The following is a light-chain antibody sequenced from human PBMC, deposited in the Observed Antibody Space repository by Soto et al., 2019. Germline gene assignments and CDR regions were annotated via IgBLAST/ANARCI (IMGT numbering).Light chain of an antibody. Sequence: EIVLTQSPATLSLSLGERATLSCRASQSVSSYLAWYQQKAGQAPRLLIYDASNRDTGIPARFSGSGSGTDFTLTISSLEPEDFAIHYCQQRSNWPPITFGQGTRLEIK. V-gene: IGKV3-11*01. J-gene: IGKJ5*01. CDR1: QSVSSY. CDR2: DAS. CDR3: QQRSNWPPIT.